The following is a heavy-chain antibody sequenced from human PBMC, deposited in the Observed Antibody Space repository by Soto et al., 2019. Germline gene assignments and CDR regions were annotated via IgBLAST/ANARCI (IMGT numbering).Heavy chain of an antibody. CDR2: VYHNGNT. CDR3: ARENSGSPGDY. Sequence: SETLSLTCTVSGASIDNYYWSWIRQPPGEGLEWIAYVYHNGNTNYNPSLKGRVTISLDTSKNQFSLKLNSVTAADTAMYYCARENSGSPGDYWGQGILVTVSS. D-gene: IGHD3-10*01. J-gene: IGHJ4*02. CDR1: GASIDNYY. V-gene: IGHV4-59*01.